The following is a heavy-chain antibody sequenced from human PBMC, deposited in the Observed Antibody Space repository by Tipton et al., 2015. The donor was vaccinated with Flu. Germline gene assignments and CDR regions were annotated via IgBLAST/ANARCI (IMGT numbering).Heavy chain of an antibody. CDR1: GGSISSSSYY. J-gene: IGHJ4*02. D-gene: IGHD4-17*01. CDR3: ARVCDYGDKGGFDY. CDR2: IYYSGST. Sequence: LRLSCTVSGGSISSSSYYWGWIRQPPGKGLEWIGSIYYSGSTYYNPSLKSRVTISVDTSKNQFSLKLSSVTAADTAVYYCARVCDYGDKGGFDYWGQGTLVTVSS. V-gene: IGHV4-39*07.